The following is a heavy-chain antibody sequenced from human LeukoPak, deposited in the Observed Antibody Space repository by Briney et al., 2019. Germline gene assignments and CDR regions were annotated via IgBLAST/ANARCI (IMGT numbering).Heavy chain of an antibody. CDR3: ARVWRVARRPRGWFDP. CDR2: INHSGST. D-gene: IGHD3-10*01. J-gene: IGHJ5*02. CDR1: EGSLSGYF. Sequence: SETLSLTCAVYEGSLSGYFWSWIRQPPGKGLEWIGEINHSGSTNYNPSLKSRVTISVDTSKNQFSLKLSSVTAADTAVYYCARVWRVARRPRGWFDPWGQGTLVTVSS. V-gene: IGHV4-34*01.